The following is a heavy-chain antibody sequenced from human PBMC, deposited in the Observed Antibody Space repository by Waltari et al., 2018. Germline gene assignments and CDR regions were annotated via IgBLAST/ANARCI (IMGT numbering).Heavy chain of an antibody. V-gene: IGHV3-48*04. J-gene: IGHJ4*02. CDR3: EVWLAAGPDY. D-gene: IGHD6-13*01. CDR2: ISSSSSTI. CDR1: GFTFSSYS. Sequence: EVQLVESGGGLVQPGGSLRLSCAASGFTFSSYSINWVRQAPGKGLEWVSYISSSSSTIYYADSVKGRFTISRDNAKNSLYLQMNSLRAEDTAVYYCEVWLAAGPDYWGQGTLVTVSS.